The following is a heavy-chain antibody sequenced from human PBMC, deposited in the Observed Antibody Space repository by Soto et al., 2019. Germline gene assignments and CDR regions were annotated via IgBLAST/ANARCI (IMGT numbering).Heavy chain of an antibody. CDR1: GFTFSRFA. Sequence: EVQLLESGGGLVQPGGSLRLSCAASGFTFSRFALSWVRQAPGKGLEWVSAISGSGGSTYYADSVKGRFTISRDNSKNALYLQMNSLRAEGTAVYYGAKSGVSYGDPFDYWGQGTLVTVSS. V-gene: IGHV3-23*01. J-gene: IGHJ4*01. CDR2: ISGSGGST. D-gene: IGHD4-17*01. CDR3: AKSGVSYGDPFDY.